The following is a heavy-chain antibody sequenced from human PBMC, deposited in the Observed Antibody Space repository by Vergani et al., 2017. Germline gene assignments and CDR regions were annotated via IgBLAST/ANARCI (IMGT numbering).Heavy chain of an antibody. CDR2: IYYSGST. D-gene: IGHD6-19*01. CDR1: GASIRSSNYY. V-gene: IGHV4-39*01. CDR3: ARHSTVEWLVKLGWIDP. J-gene: IGHJ5*02. Sequence: QLQLQESCPGLVKPSATLSLTCSVSGASIRSSNYYWGSIRQPPGKGLEWIASIYYSGSTYYTPSLKSRVTISVDTSKNQFSLKLSSVTAADTAVYFCARHSTVEWLVKLGWIDPWGQGILVTVSS.